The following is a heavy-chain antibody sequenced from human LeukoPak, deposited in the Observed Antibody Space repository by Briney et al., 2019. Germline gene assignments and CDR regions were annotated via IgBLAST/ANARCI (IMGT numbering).Heavy chain of an antibody. CDR3: ARSPTYYYMDV. J-gene: IGHJ6*03. CDR1: GFTFTNYV. Sequence: PGGSLRLSCAASGFTFTNYVIHWVRQPPGKGLEWLAVISYDGTNKYYADSVKGRFTISRDHSKSTVDLQMDSLGGAGSAVYYCARSPTYYYMDVWGKGTTVTVSS. V-gene: IGHV3-30-3*01. CDR2: ISYDGTNK.